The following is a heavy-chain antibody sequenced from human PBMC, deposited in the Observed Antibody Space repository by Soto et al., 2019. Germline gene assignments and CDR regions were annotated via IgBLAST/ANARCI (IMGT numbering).Heavy chain of an antibody. V-gene: IGHV3-30-3*01. CDR3: ARESSSTVTTGGGGSAKDY. Sequence: QVHLVESGGGVVQPGRSLRLSCAASGLTFSNYAMHWVRQAPGKGLEWVAVLSYDGTNRCYPDSVKGRFTISRDNSKNTLYLQMNILNTEDPAVYYCARESSSTVTTGGGGSAKDYWGQGTLVTVSS. CDR2: LSYDGTNR. CDR1: GLTFSNYA. J-gene: IGHJ4*02. D-gene: IGHD4-17*01.